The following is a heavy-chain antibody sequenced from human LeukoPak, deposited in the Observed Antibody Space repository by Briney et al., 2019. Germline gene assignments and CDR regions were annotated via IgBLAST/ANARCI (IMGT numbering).Heavy chain of an antibody. CDR1: GFTFSNYA. Sequence: PGGSLRLSCAASGFTFSNYAMHWVRQAPGKGLEWVAVISFDGSNKYYADSVKGRFTISRDNAKNSLYLQMNSLRDEDTAVYYCTKETSGSGSHFESWGQGTLVTVSS. CDR3: TKETSGSGSHFES. CDR2: ISFDGSNK. V-gene: IGHV3-30-3*01. D-gene: IGHD1-26*01. J-gene: IGHJ4*02.